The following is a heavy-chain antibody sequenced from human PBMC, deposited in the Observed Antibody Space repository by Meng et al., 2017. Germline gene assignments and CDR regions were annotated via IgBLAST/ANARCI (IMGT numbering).Heavy chain of an antibody. CDR2: INPDTGDT. CDR3: ARDENISLGKLFGDY. CDR1: GYTFTAHY. J-gene: IGHJ4*02. V-gene: IGHV1-2*06. Sequence: ASVKVSCKPSGYTFTAHYIHWVRQAPGQGLEWMGHINPDTGDTLYAQKFQGRVSMTGDTSISTAYVVLSGLRSDDTAVYYCARDENISLGKLFGDYWGQGTLVTVSS. D-gene: IGHD2-21*01.